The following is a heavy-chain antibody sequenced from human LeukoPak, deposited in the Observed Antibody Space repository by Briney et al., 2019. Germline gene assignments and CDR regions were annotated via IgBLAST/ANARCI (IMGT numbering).Heavy chain of an antibody. V-gene: IGHV1-69*04. D-gene: IGHD3-9*01. Sequence: GASVKVSCKASGGTFSSYAISWVRQAPGQGLEWMGRIIPILGIANYAQKFQGRVTITADKSTSTAYMELSSLRSEDTAVYYCARSESLRYFDYNHWGQGTLVTVSS. CDR2: IIPILGIA. J-gene: IGHJ5*02. CDR1: GGTFSSYA. CDR3: ARSESLRYFDYNH.